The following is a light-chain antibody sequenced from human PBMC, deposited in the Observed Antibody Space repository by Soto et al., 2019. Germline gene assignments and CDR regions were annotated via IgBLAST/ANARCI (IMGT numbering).Light chain of an antibody. V-gene: IGLV1-44*01. CDR1: SSNIGDNT. CDR3: AVWDDSLDGVV. J-gene: IGLJ2*01. CDR2: SND. Sequence: QSVLTQPPSASGTPGQSVTISCSGSSSNIGDNTVNWYQQLPGTAPKLLIYSNDQRSSGVPDRFSGSKSGTSASLAISGLQSEDEADYYCAVWDDSLDGVVFGGGTKLTGL.